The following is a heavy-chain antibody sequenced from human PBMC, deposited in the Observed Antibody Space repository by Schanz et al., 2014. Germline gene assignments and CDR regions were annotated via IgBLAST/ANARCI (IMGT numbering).Heavy chain of an antibody. CDR1: GYTFTNFF. CDR2: IIPVLNIA. Sequence: QVHLVQSGAEVHKTGASLKISCKASGYTFTNFFLHWVRQAPGQGLEWMGKIIPVLNIATYAQRFQGRISITADTSTNTAYMELSSLRSEDTAVYYCAREVGLYDRGWFDPWGQGTLVTVSS. CDR3: AREVGLYDRGWFDP. J-gene: IGHJ5*02. D-gene: IGHD3-22*01. V-gene: IGHV1-69*09.